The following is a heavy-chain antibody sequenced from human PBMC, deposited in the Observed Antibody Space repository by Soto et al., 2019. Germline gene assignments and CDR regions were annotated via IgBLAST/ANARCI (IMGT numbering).Heavy chain of an antibody. CDR1: GLTLNNAR. Sequence: GSLRLSCAAAGLTLNNARMSWVRQAPGKGLDWVGRIDGGKTDFAAPVEGRFTFSRDDSRNTLFLQMNSLKTEDTGVYYCTTNAAAKVGTLSYWGQGTLVTVSS. CDR2: IDGGKT. CDR3: TTNAAAKVGTLSY. D-gene: IGHD1-26*01. V-gene: IGHV3-15*01. J-gene: IGHJ4*02.